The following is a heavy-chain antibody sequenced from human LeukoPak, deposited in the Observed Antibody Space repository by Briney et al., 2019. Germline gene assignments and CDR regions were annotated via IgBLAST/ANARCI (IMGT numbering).Heavy chain of an antibody. CDR3: ARGITMVRGVIYF. J-gene: IGHJ3*01. D-gene: IGHD3-10*01. Sequence: GASVKVSCKASGYTFTGYYMHWVRQAPGQGLEWMGWINPNSGGTNYAQKFQGRVTMTRDTSISTAYMELSRLRSDDTSVYYCARGITMVRGVIYFWGQGTMVSVSS. V-gene: IGHV1-2*02. CDR2: INPNSGGT. CDR1: GYTFTGYY.